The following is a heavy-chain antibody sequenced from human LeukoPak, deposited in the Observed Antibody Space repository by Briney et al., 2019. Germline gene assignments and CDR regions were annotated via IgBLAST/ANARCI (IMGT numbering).Heavy chain of an antibody. CDR1: GYTFTDFY. V-gene: IGHV1-2*02. Sequence: ASVKVSCKASGYTFTDFYIHWVRQAPGQGLEWMGCINPNSGVTTYAQGFQGRVTMTRDTAIKTAYLDLARLTSDDTAVYYCMRDPLLPVPGRQGDSWGQGTLVTVSS. CDR2: INPNSGVT. CDR3: MRDPLLPVPGRQGDS. J-gene: IGHJ4*02. D-gene: IGHD1-1*01.